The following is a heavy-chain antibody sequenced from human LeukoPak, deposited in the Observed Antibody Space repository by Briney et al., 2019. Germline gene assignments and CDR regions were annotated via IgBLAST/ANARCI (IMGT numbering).Heavy chain of an antibody. V-gene: IGHV4-59*12. CDR1: GGSISNYD. J-gene: IGHJ4*02. Sequence: PSETLSLTCTVSGGSISNYDWSWIRQFPGKGLEWTGYIYNSGSTNYNPSLKSRVTISVDTSKNQFSLKLSSVTAADTAVYYCAREGIYGGNSEDYWGQGTLVTVSS. CDR3: AREGIYGGNSEDY. CDR2: IYNSGST. D-gene: IGHD4-23*01.